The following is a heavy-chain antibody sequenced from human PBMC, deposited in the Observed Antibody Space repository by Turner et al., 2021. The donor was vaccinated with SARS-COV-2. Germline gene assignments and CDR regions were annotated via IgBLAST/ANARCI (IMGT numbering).Heavy chain of an antibody. CDR2: SYYSEIT. D-gene: IGHD5-18*01. CDR1: GGSISSRSYC. V-gene: IGHV4-39*01. J-gene: IGHJ6*02. Sequence: LQLLYSVPGLVTPSETLSSTCFLSGGSISSRSYCWGWIRQPPGKGLEWIWNSYYSEITYYIPSLKSRVTISVDTSKNQFSLKLTSVTAADTAVYYCARLMDTAMDYYGMDVWGQGTTVTVSS. CDR3: ARLMDTAMDYYGMDV.